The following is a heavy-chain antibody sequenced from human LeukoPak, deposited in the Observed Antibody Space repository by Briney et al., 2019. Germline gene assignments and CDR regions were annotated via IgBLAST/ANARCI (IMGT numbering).Heavy chain of an antibody. CDR1: GGSISSGDYY. J-gene: IGHJ6*03. D-gene: IGHD3-22*01. V-gene: IGHV4-30-4*01. CDR3: ARDRHEVVAIYMDV. Sequence: SETLSLTCTVSGGSISSGDYYWNWIRQPPGKGLEWIGYIYYSGNAYYNPSLRSRVSISVDTSKNQFSLKLSSVTAADTAVYFCARDRHEVVAIYMDVWGRGTTVTVSS. CDR2: IYYSGNA.